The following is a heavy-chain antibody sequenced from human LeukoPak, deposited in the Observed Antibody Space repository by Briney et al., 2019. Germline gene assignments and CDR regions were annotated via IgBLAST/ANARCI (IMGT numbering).Heavy chain of an antibody. CDR2: IKKDGSEK. CDR3: AELVFGNFHFLSGYPGGYFDY. V-gene: IGHV3-7*01. D-gene: IGHD3-3*02. Sequence: GGSLRLSCAASGFTFSASWMTWVRQAPGKGPEWVANIKKDGSEKYYVDSVKGRFTISRDNAERSLFLQMNRLRAEDTAVYYFAELVFGNFHFLSGYPGGYFDYWGQGTLVTVSS. CDR1: GFTFSASW. J-gene: IGHJ4*02.